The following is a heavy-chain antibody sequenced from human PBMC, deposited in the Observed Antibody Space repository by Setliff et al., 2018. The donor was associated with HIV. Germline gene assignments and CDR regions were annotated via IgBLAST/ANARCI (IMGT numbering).Heavy chain of an antibody. CDR1: GFRFSTYW. V-gene: IGHV3-7*01. CDR3: ARVFWYGLPRIYYYMDV. Sequence: HPGGSLRLSCAASGFRFSTYWMTWVRQAPGKGLEWVANIKQDGSEKYYVDSVKGRFTLSRDNAKNSLYLQMNSLRAEDTAVYYCARVFWYGLPRIYYYMDVWGKGTTVTVSS. CDR2: IKQDGSEK. D-gene: IGHD2-8*02. J-gene: IGHJ6*03.